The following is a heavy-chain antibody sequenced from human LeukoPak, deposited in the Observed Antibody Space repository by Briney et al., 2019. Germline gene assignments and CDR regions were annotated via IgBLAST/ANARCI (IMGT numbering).Heavy chain of an antibody. V-gene: IGHV1-8*01. CDR3: ARGRGAARPFDY. D-gene: IGHD6-6*01. J-gene: IGHJ4*02. Sequence: ASVKVSCKXSGYTFTSYDINWVRQSTGQGLEWMGWMNPNSGNTGYAQKFQGRVTMTRNTSISTAYMELSSLRSEDTAVYYCARGRGAARPFDYWGQGTLVTVSS. CDR2: MNPNSGNT. CDR1: GYTFTSYD.